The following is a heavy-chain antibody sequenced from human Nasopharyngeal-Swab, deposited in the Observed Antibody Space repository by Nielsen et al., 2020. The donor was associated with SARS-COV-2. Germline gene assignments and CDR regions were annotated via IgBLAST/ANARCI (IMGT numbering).Heavy chain of an antibody. CDR2: VYPGNSEV. J-gene: IGHJ5*02. CDR3: ARRAARDGYNYEVDP. CDR1: GSSFVNHW. Sequence: GGSLRLSCMASGSSFVNHWIGWVRQKPGKGLEWMGMVYPGNSEVAYSPPFQGQVTISADKSINTAYLHWRSLKTSDTATYFCARRAARDGYNYEVDPWGQGTLVTVSS. V-gene: IGHV5-51*01. D-gene: IGHD5-24*01.